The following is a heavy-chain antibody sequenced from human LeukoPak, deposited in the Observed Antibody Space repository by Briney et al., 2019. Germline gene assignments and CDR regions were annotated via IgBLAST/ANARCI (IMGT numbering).Heavy chain of an antibody. J-gene: IGHJ4*02. CDR1: GFTFSSYG. D-gene: IGHD2-2*01. V-gene: IGHV3-30*02. CDR3: AKGAPTHKPQRRYCSSTSCSHFDY. Sequence: GGSLRLSCAASGFTFSSYGMHWVRQAPGKGLEWVAFIRYDGSNKYYADSVKGRFTISRDNSKNTLYLQMNSLRAEDTAVYYCAKGAPTHKPQRRYCSSTSCSHFDYWGQGTLVTVSS. CDR2: IRYDGSNK.